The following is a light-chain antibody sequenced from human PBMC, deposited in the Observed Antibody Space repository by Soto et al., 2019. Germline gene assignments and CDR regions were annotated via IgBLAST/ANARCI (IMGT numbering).Light chain of an antibody. Sequence: EIVLTQSPGTLSLSPGERGTLSCRASQSVSSNYLAWYQQKPGQAPSLLIHSAFSRATGIPDRISGSGAGTDLTLTISRLEPEDFAVYYCRYYGSSPWTFGQGTKVEIK. CDR2: SAF. CDR1: QSVSSNY. V-gene: IGKV3-20*01. J-gene: IGKJ1*01. CDR3: RYYGSSPWT.